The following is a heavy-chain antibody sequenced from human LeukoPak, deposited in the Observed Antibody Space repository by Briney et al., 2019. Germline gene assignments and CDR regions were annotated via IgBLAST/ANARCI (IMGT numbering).Heavy chain of an antibody. CDR1: GYTFTSYY. Sequence: ASVKVSCKASGYTFTSYYMHWVRQAPGQGLEWMGIINPSGGSTNYAQKLQGRVTMTTDTSTSTAYMELRSLRSDDTAVYYCARGPYSSSWCGDHFDYWGQGTLVTVSS. CDR3: ARGPYSSSWCGDHFDY. V-gene: IGHV1-46*01. CDR2: INPSGGST. J-gene: IGHJ4*02. D-gene: IGHD6-13*01.